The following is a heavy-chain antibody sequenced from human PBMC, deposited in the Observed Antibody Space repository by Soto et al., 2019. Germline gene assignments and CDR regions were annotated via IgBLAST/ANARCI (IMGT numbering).Heavy chain of an antibody. D-gene: IGHD6-13*01. J-gene: IGHJ4*01. CDR1: GFRFSTYA. CDR2: MSYDGSIT. V-gene: IGHV3-30-3*01. CDR3: ARQQLIEY. Sequence: QVQLVESGGDVVQPGRSVRLSCVASGFRFSTYAMHWVRQTPGRGLEWVAVMSYDGSITNYADSVKGRFTISRDNSKNTLFLQMDGMRPDDTGVYYCARQQLIEYWGHGTLVTVSS.